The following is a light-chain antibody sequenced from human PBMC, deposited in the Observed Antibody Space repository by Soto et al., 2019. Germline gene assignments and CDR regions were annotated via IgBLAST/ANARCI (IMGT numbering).Light chain of an antibody. CDR2: DAS. J-gene: IGKJ5*01. Sequence: DIQMTQSPSTLSASVGDRVTITCRASQSISSWLAWYQQKPGKAPKLLIYDASSLESGVPSRFSGSGFGTEFTRNISSLQPDDFETYYCQQYNSYSITFGQGTRLEIK. V-gene: IGKV1-5*01. CDR3: QQYNSYSIT. CDR1: QSISSW.